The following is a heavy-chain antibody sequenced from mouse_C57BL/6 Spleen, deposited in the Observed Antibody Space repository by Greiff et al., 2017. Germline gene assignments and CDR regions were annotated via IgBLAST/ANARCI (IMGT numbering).Heavy chain of an antibody. CDR1: GYAFSSSW. CDR2: IYPGDGDT. CDR3: ARIGYYYGGY. Sequence: VQLQQSGPELVKPGASVKISCKASGYAFSSSWMNWVKQRPGKGLERIGRIYPGDGDTNYNGKFKGKATLTADKSSSTAYMQLSSLTSEDSAVYFCARIGYYYGGYWGQGTTLTVSS. D-gene: IGHD2-14*01. J-gene: IGHJ2*01. V-gene: IGHV1-82*01.